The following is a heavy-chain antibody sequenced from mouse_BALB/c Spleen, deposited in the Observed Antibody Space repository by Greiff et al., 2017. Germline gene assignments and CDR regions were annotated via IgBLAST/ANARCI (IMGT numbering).Heavy chain of an antibody. CDR3: ARADEGYYAMDY. CDR2: ISDGGSYT. Sequence: EVHLVESGGGLVKPGGSLKLSCAASGFTFSDYYMYWVRQTPEKRLEWVATISDGGSYTYYPDSVKGRFTISRDNAKNNLYLQMSSLKSEDTAMYYCARADEGYYAMDYWGQGTSVTVSS. CDR1: GFTFSDYY. V-gene: IGHV5-4*02. J-gene: IGHJ4*01.